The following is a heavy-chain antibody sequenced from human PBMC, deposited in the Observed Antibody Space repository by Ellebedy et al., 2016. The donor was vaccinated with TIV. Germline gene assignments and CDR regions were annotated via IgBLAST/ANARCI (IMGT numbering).Heavy chain of an antibody. D-gene: IGHD3-9*01. CDR1: GFTFSSYG. CDR2: IWYDGTNS. CDR3: ARDGATPVDLWLQWRFDP. Sequence: PGGSLRLSCEASGFTFSSYGMHWVRQAPGKGLEWVAVIWYDGTNSYYADSVKGRFTISRDNSKNTLYLQMNGLRVDDTAVYYCARDGATPVDLWLQWRFDPWGQGTLVTVSS. V-gene: IGHV3-33*01. J-gene: IGHJ5*02.